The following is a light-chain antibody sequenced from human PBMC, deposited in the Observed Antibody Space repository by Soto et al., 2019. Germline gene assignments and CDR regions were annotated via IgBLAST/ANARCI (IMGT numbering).Light chain of an antibody. Sequence: IVLTQSPDTLSLSPGERATLSCRASQSVSSSYLAWYQQKPGQAPRLLIYGASNRATGIPDRFSGSGSGTDFTLTISRLEPEDFAVYYCQQYGSSPPLTFGGGTKVDIK. J-gene: IGKJ4*01. CDR2: GAS. CDR3: QQYGSSPPLT. V-gene: IGKV3-20*01. CDR1: QSVSSSY.